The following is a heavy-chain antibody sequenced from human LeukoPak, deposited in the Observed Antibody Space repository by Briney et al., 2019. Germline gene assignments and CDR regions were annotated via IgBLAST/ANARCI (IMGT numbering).Heavy chain of an antibody. Sequence: ASVKVSCKASGYTFTGYYMHWVRQAPGQGLEWMGWINPNSGDTNYAEKFQGRVTMTRDTSISTAFMDLRRLRSDDTAVYYCTRDYSSSSGYFDYWGQGTLVTVSS. V-gene: IGHV1-2*02. J-gene: IGHJ4*02. D-gene: IGHD6-6*01. CDR2: INPNSGDT. CDR3: TRDYSSSSGYFDY. CDR1: GYTFTGYY.